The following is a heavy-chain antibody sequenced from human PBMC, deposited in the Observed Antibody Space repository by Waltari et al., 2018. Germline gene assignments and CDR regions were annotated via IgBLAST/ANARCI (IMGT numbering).Heavy chain of an antibody. Sequence: QLQLQESGPGLVKPSETLSLTCTVSGGSISSSSYYWGWIRQPPGKGLEWIGSIYYSGSTYYNPSLRSRVTISVDTSKNQFSLKLSSVTAADTSVYYCARHLPGLAGPLHYWGQGTLVTVSS. CDR3: ARHLPGLAGPLHY. V-gene: IGHV4-39*07. D-gene: IGHD6-19*01. J-gene: IGHJ4*02. CDR1: GGSISSSSYY. CDR2: IYYSGST.